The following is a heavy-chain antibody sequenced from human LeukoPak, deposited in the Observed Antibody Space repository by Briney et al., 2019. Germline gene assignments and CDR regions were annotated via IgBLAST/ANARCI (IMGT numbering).Heavy chain of an antibody. V-gene: IGHV3-48*02. CDR1: GFTFSNYG. Sequence: GGSLRLSCAASGFTFSNYGMNWVRQAPGKGLEWVSYISPSSGTIYYADSVKGRFTISRDDAKNSLSLQMNSLRDEDTAAYYCARARGATVVSMYFDYWDQGTPVTVSS. D-gene: IGHD4-23*01. CDR3: ARARGATVVSMYFDY. J-gene: IGHJ4*02. CDR2: ISPSSGTI.